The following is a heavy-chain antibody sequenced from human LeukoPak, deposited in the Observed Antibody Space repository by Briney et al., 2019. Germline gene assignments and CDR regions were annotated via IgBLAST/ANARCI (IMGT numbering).Heavy chain of an antibody. CDR2: IYYSGST. Sequence: PSETLSLTCTVSDYSISSGYGYYWGWIRQPPGKGLEWIGSIYYSGSTYYNPSLKSRVTISVDTSKNQFSLKLSSVTAADTAVYYCARHPMVRGVIINWFDPWGQGTLVTVSS. CDR3: ARHPMVRGVIINWFDP. J-gene: IGHJ5*02. D-gene: IGHD3-10*01. CDR1: DYSISSGYGYY. V-gene: IGHV4-39*01.